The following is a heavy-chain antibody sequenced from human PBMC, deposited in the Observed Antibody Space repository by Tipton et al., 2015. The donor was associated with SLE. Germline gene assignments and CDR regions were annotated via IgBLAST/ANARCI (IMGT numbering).Heavy chain of an antibody. CDR2: IYGGGST. J-gene: IGHJ3*02. Sequence: SLRLSCAASGFTVSGNYMGWVRQAPGKGLDWVSVIYGGGSTDYAASVKGRFTISRDNSQNTLFLQRNSPRADDTAVYYCAILGTGWNNDAFDIWGQGTMVTVSS. V-gene: IGHV3-53*01. CDR3: AILGTGWNNDAFDI. D-gene: IGHD1/OR15-1a*01. CDR1: GFTVSGNY.